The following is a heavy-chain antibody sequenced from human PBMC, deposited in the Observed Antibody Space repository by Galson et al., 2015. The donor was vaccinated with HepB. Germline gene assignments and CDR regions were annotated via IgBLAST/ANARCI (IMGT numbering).Heavy chain of an antibody. D-gene: IGHD5-18*01. CDR3: ARASAALAFNYYGMDV. Sequence: SLRLSCAASGFTFSSYAMHWVRQAPGKGLEWVAVISYDGSNKYYADSVKGRFTISRDNSKNTLYLQMNSLRAEDTAVYYCARASAALAFNYYGMDVWGQGTTVTVSS. J-gene: IGHJ6*02. V-gene: IGHV3-30-3*01. CDR2: ISYDGSNK. CDR1: GFTFSSYA.